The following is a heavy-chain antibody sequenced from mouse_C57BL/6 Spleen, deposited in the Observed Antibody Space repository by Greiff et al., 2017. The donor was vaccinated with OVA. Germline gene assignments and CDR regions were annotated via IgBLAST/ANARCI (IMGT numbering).Heavy chain of an antibody. CDR3: ARSTGWFAY. CDR2: IDPSDSYT. D-gene: IGHD4-1*02. Sequence: QVQLKQPGAELVKPGASVKLSCKASGYTFTSYWMQWVKQRPGQGLEWIGEIDPSDSYTNYNQKFKGKATLTVDTSSSTAYMQLSSLTSEDSAVYYCARSTGWFAYWGQGTLVTVSA. CDR1: GYTFTSYW. V-gene: IGHV1-50*01. J-gene: IGHJ3*01.